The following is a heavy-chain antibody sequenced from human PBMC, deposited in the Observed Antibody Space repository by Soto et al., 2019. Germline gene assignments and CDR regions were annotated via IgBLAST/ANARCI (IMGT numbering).Heavy chain of an antibody. Sequence: GVSLRLSCAASGFTFSNYGIHWVRQAPGKGLEWVAVISHDGNKEYYADSVKGRFTISRDNSKNTLYLQMNSLRAEDTAVYYCASTHLPYYYDSSGPINWLDPWGQGTLVTVSS. CDR1: GFTFSNYG. CDR3: ASTHLPYYYDSSGPINWLDP. D-gene: IGHD3-22*01. V-gene: IGHV3-30*03. J-gene: IGHJ5*02. CDR2: ISHDGNKE.